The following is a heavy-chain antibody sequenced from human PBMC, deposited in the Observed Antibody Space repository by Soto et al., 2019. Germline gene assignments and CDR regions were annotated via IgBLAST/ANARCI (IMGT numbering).Heavy chain of an antibody. V-gene: IGHV1-18*03. Sequence: ASVKVSCKASGYTFTSYFITWVRQAPGQGLEWMGWISAYNGNTNYAQMLQGRVTMTTDTSTATAYMEMTSLRSDDMAVYYCARQNYYSGMDVWGQGTTVTVSS. J-gene: IGHJ6*02. CDR1: GYTFTSYF. CDR2: ISAYNGNT. CDR3: ARQNYYSGMDV.